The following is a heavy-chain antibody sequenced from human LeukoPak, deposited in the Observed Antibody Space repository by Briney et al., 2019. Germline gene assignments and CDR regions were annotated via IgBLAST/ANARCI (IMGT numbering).Heavy chain of an antibody. CDR2: IGSSGSTI. J-gene: IGHJ4*02. D-gene: IGHD4-17*01. V-gene: IGHV3-48*03. Sequence: GGSLRLSCAASGFISSSYEMNWVRQAPGKGLEWVSYIGSSGSTIYYADSVRGRFTISRDNAKNSLYLQMNTLRPEDTAVYYCARVQTTVTTLDYWGQGTLVTVSS. CDR3: ARVQTTVTTLDY. CDR1: GFISSSYE.